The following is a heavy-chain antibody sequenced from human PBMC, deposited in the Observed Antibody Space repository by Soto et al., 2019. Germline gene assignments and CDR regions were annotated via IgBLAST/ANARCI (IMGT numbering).Heavy chain of an antibody. CDR2: ISSSSSTI. J-gene: IGHJ4*02. D-gene: IGHD2-15*01. CDR3: AREGPGYCSGGSCYHFDY. CDR1: GFTFSSYS. V-gene: IGHV3-48*01. Sequence: GGSLRLSCAASGFTFSSYSMNWVRQAPGKGLEWVSYISSSSSTIYYADSVKGRFTISRDNAKNSLYLQMNSLRAEDTAVYYCAREGPGYCSGGSCYHFDYWGQGTLVTVSS.